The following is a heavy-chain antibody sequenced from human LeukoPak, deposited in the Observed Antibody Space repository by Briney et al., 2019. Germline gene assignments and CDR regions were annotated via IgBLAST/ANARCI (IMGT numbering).Heavy chain of an antibody. D-gene: IGHD2-15*01. V-gene: IGHV7-4-1*02. Sequence: ASVKVSCKASGYTFTRYAMNWVRQAPGQGPEWMGWINTNTRNPTYAQGFTGRFVFSLDTSINTAYLQINSLEPEDTAVYYCARGGSMGVVWGQGTLVTVSS. CDR1: GYTFTRYA. CDR3: ARGGSMGVV. J-gene: IGHJ4*02. CDR2: INTNTRNP.